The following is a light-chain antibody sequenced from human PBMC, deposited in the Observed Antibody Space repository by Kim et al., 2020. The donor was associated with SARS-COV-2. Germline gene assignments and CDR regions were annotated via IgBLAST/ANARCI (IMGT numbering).Light chain of an antibody. Sequence: GQRVTFSCSGSRSNIGSNYVYWYQQLPGTAPKLLIYRNNQRPSGVPDRFSGSRSGTSASLAIRGLRSEDEADYYCAAWDDSLTARVFGGGTQLTVL. CDR1: RSNIGSNY. J-gene: IGLJ3*02. CDR2: RNN. CDR3: AAWDDSLTARV. V-gene: IGLV1-47*01.